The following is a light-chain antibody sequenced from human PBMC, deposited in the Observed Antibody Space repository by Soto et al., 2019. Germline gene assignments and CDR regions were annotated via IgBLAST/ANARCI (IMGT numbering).Light chain of an antibody. V-gene: IGLV2-14*01. Sequence: SALTQPASVSGSPGQSITISCTGTSSDVGSYNYVSWYQQHPGRAPKLIIYEVSNRPSGISNRFSGSKSGNTASLTISGLQPEDESDYYCSSYTTRSTWVFGGGTKVTVL. J-gene: IGLJ3*02. CDR1: SSDVGSYNY. CDR3: SSYTTRSTWV. CDR2: EVS.